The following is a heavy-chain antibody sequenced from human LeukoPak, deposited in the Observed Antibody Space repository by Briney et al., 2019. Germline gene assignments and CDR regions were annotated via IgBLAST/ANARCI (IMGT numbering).Heavy chain of an antibody. Sequence: SWIRQAPGRGLEWIGYIYYSGSTNYNPSLKSRVTISVDTSKNQFSLKLSSVTAADTAVYYCARSPPIYSSSWYADAFDIWGQGTMVTVSS. CDR2: IYYSGST. D-gene: IGHD6-13*01. CDR3: ARSPPIYSSSWYADAFDI. J-gene: IGHJ3*02. V-gene: IGHV4-59*01.